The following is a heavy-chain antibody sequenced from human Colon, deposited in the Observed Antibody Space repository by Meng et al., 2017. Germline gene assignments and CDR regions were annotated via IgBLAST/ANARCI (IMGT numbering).Heavy chain of an antibody. CDR3: AVWFGELLSGNWFDP. CDR2: IYYSGST. D-gene: IGHD3-10*01. CDR1: GGSISSSSYY. Sequence: QVQLRESGPGLVKSSETLSLTCTVSGGSISSSSYYWGWIRQPPGKGLEWIGSIYYSGSTYYNPSLKSRVTISVDTSKNQFSLKLSSVTAADTAVYYCAVWFGELLSGNWFDPWGQGTLVTVAS. J-gene: IGHJ5*02. V-gene: IGHV4-39*07.